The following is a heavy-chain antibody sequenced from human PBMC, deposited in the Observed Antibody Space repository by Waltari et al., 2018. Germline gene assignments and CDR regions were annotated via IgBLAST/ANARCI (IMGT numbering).Heavy chain of an antibody. J-gene: IGHJ3*02. Sequence: QVQLQLWGAGLLKPSATLSLTCAVYGGSFSGYYWSWIRQPPGKGLEWIGEINHSGSTNYNPSLKSRVTISVDTSKNQFSLKLSSVTAADTAVYYCARGTPAVVTPRVEAFDIWGQGTMVTVSS. D-gene: IGHD2-15*01. CDR3: ARGTPAVVTPRVEAFDI. CDR2: INHSGST. V-gene: IGHV4-34*01. CDR1: GGSFSGYY.